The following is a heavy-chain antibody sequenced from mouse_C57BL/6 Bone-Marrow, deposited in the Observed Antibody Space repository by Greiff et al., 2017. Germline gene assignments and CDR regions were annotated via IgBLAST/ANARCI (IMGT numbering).Heavy chain of an antibody. Sequence: QVQLQQSGAELVRPGASVTLSCKASGYTFTDYEMHWVKQTPVHGLEWIGAIDPETGGTAYNQKFKGKAILTADKSSSTAYMERRTLTSEDSAVYYCTRCYGSSYDWYFDVWGTGTTVTVSS. CDR3: TRCYGSSYDWYFDV. CDR2: IDPETGGT. J-gene: IGHJ1*03. CDR1: GYTFTDYE. D-gene: IGHD1-1*01. V-gene: IGHV1-15*01.